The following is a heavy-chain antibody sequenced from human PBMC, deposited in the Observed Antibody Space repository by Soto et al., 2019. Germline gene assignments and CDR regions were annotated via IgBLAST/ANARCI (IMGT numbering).Heavy chain of an antibody. D-gene: IGHD5-18*01. CDR2: IKSKTDGGTT. CDR3: TTDTAMVIYYYYYYGMDV. J-gene: IGHJ6*02. V-gene: IGHV3-15*01. Sequence: LSCAASGFTFSNAWMSWVRQAPGKGLEWVGRIKSKTDGGTTDYAAPVKGRFTISRDDSKNTLYLQMNSLKTEDTAVYYCTTDTAMVIYYYYYYGMDVWGQGTTVTVSS. CDR1: GFTFSNAW.